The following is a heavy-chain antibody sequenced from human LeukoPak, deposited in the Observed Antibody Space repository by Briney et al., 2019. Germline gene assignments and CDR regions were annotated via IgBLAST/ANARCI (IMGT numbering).Heavy chain of an antibody. CDR2: ISSNGGST. CDR1: GFILSGYA. J-gene: IGHJ4*02. CDR3: VKGPCSGGSCYLDY. V-gene: IGHV3-64D*09. D-gene: IGHD2-15*01. Sequence: PGGSLRLSCSASGFILSGYAMHWVRQAPGKGLEYVSAISSNGGSTYYADSVKGRFTISRDNSKNTLYLQMSSLRAEDTAVYYCVKGPCSGGSCYLDYWGQGTLVTVSS.